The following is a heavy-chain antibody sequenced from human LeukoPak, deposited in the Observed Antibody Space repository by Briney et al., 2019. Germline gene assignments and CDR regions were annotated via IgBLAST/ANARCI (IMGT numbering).Heavy chain of an antibody. J-gene: IGHJ4*02. Sequence: SETLSLTCTVSGGSISSYYWSWIRQPAGKGLEWIGRIYTSGSTNYNPSLKSRVTMSVDTSKNQFSLKLSSVTAADTAAYYCARDSEMSSGWYFDYWGQGTLVTVSS. D-gene: IGHD6-19*01. CDR3: ARDSEMSSGWYFDY. V-gene: IGHV4-4*07. CDR1: GGSISSYY. CDR2: IYTSGST.